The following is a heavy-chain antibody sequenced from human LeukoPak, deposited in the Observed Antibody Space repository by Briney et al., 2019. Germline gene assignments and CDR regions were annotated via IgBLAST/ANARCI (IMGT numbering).Heavy chain of an antibody. CDR3: ARATVTTFNWFDP. D-gene: IGHD4-17*01. V-gene: IGHV1-69*13. Sequence: SVKVSCKASGGTVSSYAISWVRQAPGQGLEWMGGIIPIVGTAKYAQKFQGRVTITADESTSTAYMELRSLRSEDTAVYYCARATVTTFNWFDPWGQGTVVTVSS. CDR2: IIPIVGTA. J-gene: IGHJ5*02. CDR1: GGTVSSYA.